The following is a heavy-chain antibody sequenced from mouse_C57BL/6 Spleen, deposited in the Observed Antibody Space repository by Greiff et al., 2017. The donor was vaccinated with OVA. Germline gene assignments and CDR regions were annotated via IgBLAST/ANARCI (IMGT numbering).Heavy chain of an antibody. CDR3: ARSDSITTVGHWYFDV. Sequence: QVQLQQPGAELVRPGSSVKLSCKASGYTFTSYWMHWVKQRPIQGLEWIGNIDPSDSETPYNQTFKDKATLTVDKSSSTAYMQLSSLTSEDSAVYYCARSDSITTVGHWYFDVWGTGTTVTVSS. J-gene: IGHJ1*03. CDR2: IDPSDSET. CDR1: GYTFTSYW. V-gene: IGHV1-52*01. D-gene: IGHD1-1*01.